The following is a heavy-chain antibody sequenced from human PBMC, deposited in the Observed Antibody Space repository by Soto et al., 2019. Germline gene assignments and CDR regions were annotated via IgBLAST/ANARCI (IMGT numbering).Heavy chain of an antibody. V-gene: IGHV1-2*04. J-gene: IGHJ4*02. CDR3: ARAMVRGVIALGY. CDR1: GYTFTGYY. CDR2: INPNSGGT. Sequence: ASVKVSCKAAGYTFTGYYMHWVRQAPGKGLEWMGWINPNSGGTNYAQKFQGWVTMTRDTSISTAYMELSRLRSDDTAVYYCARAMVRGVIALGYWGQGTLVTVSS. D-gene: IGHD3-10*01.